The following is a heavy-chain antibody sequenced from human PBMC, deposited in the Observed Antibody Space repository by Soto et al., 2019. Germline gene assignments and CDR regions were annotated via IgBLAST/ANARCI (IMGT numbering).Heavy chain of an antibody. CDR1: GFSLTTYA. J-gene: IGHJ3*01. Sequence: EVQLLESGGGLVQRGGSLRLSCAVSGFSLTTYAMSWVRQAPGKGLEWVSEVSAGGRSTTYADSVKGRFTTSKDTSKNTMSLQMNSLRVDDTAVYYCAKVWFGESDGFDVWGRGTMVRVSS. D-gene: IGHD3-10*01. CDR3: AKVWFGESDGFDV. CDR2: VSAGGRST. V-gene: IGHV3-23*01.